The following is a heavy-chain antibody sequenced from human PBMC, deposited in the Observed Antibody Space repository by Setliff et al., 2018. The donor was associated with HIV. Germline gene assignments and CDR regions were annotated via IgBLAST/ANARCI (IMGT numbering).Heavy chain of an antibody. J-gene: IGHJ4*02. Sequence: GGSLRLSCAASGFTFNTYNMNWVRQAPGKGLEWVSYISITSSTIYYADSVKGRFTISRDNAKNSLYLQMNSLRAEDTAVYYCARESGSYLSFFDYWGQGTLVTVSS. D-gene: IGHD1-26*01. CDR3: ARESGSYLSFFDY. CDR2: ISITSSTI. CDR1: GFTFNTYN. V-gene: IGHV3-48*04.